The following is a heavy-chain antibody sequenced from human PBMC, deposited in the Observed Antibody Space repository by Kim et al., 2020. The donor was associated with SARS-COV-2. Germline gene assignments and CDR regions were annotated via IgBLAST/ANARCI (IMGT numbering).Heavy chain of an antibody. D-gene: IGHD1-26*01. Sequence: NGNTRYSQNLQSRVTITRDTSASTAYMELSSLGPEDTAVYYCATKWDLQEWGQGTPVTVSS. J-gene: IGHJ4*02. CDR3: ATKWDLQE. CDR2: NGNT. V-gene: IGHV1-3*01.